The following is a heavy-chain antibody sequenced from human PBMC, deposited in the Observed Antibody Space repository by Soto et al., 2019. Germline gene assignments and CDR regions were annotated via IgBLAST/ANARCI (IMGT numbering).Heavy chain of an antibody. J-gene: IGHJ6*02. D-gene: IGHD3-10*01. CDR1: GFTFSPYG. V-gene: IGHV3-23*01. CDR2: ISGSGVTT. CDR3: AKNWKSVRGVILQYYGMDV. Sequence: GGSLRLSCAASGFTFSPYGMSWVRQAPGKGLEWVSFISGSGVTTSYADSVKGRFTISRDNSKNTLSLQMNSLRVEDTAVYYCAKNWKSVRGVILQYYGMDVCGPGTTLTVSS.